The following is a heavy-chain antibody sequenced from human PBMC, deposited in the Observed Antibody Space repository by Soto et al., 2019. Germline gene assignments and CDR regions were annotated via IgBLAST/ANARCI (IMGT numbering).Heavy chain of an antibody. J-gene: IGHJ6*02. Sequence: QVQLVESGGGVVQPGRSLRLSCAASGFTFSSYAMHWVRQAPGKGLEWVAVISYDGSNKYYADSVKGRFTITRDNSKNTLYLHMNSLRAEDTAVYYCTRDRVRYNWVDFRYYYYGMDVWGQGTRVTVSS. CDR3: TRDRVRYNWVDFRYYYYGMDV. V-gene: IGHV3-30-3*01. D-gene: IGHD1-1*01. CDR2: ISYDGSNK. CDR1: GFTFSSYA.